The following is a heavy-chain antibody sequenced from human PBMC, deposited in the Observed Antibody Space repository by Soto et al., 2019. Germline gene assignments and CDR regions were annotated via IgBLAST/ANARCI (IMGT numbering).Heavy chain of an antibody. Sequence: QPGGSLRLSCAASGFTFSSYGMHWVRQAPGKGLEWVAVISYDGSNKYYADSVKGRFTISRDNSKNTLYLQMNSLRAEDTAVYYCARLCIAAHESSRCSPYWGQGILVTVSS. CDR3: ARLCIAAHESSRCSPY. J-gene: IGHJ4*02. CDR2: ISYDGSNK. V-gene: IGHV3-30*03. D-gene: IGHD6-6*01. CDR1: GFTFSSYG.